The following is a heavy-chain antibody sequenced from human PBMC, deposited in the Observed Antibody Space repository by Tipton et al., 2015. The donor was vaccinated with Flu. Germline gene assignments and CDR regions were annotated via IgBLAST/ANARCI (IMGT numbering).Heavy chain of an antibody. Sequence: LRLSCTVSGDSISSNSFHWGWIRQPPGKGLQWIGSSYNTGGTFYNPSLRSRVTISLVTSKSQFSLRLSSVTAADTAVYYCAKVSSWSFFFDSWGQGSQVTVSS. V-gene: IGHV4-39*07. D-gene: IGHD6-13*01. CDR3: AKVSSWSFFFDS. J-gene: IGHJ4*02. CDR2: SYNTGGT. CDR1: GDSISSNSFH.